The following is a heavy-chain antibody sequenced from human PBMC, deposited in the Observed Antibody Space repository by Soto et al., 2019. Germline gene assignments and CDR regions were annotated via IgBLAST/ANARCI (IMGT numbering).Heavy chain of an antibody. CDR1: GGSISSGGYY. V-gene: IGHV4-31*03. Sequence: SETLSLTCTVAGGSISSGGYYWSWIRQHPGKGLEWIGYIYYSGSTYYNPSLKSRVTISVDTSKNQFSLKLSPVTAAETAVYYWGRQAYSTITGFDPWGQGPLVTV. J-gene: IGHJ5*02. D-gene: IGHD6-13*01. CDR2: IYYSGST. CDR3: GRQAYSTITGFDP.